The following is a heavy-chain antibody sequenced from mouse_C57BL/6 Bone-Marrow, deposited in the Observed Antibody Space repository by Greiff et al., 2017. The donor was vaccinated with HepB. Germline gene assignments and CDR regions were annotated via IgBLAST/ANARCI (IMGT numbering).Heavy chain of an antibody. Sequence: VQLQQSGAELVRPGASVKLSCTASGFNIKDYYMHWVKQRPEQGLEWIGRIDPEDGDTEYAPKFQGKATMTADTSSNTAYLQLSSLTSEDTAVYYCTFYYYGSSYDYAMDYWGQGTSVTVSS. J-gene: IGHJ4*01. D-gene: IGHD1-1*01. CDR3: TFYYYGSSYDYAMDY. CDR1: GFNIKDYY. V-gene: IGHV14-1*01. CDR2: IDPEDGDT.